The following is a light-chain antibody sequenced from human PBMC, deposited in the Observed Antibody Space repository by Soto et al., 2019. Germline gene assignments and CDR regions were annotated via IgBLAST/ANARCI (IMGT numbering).Light chain of an antibody. CDR2: EVS. J-gene: IGLJ2*01. Sequence: QSALTQPRSVSGSPGQSVTISCTGTSSDVGAYNYVSWYQQHPGKAPKFMIYEVSNRPSGVSNRFSGSKSGNTASLTISGLQAEDEADYYCLSYTATNTLVFGGGTKLTVL. V-gene: IGLV2-14*01. CDR1: SSDVGAYNY. CDR3: LSYTATNTLV.